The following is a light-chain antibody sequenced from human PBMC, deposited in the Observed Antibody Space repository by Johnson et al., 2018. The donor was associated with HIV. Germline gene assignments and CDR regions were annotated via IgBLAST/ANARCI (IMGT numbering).Light chain of an antibody. CDR3: GAWDSTLNAYV. V-gene: IGLV1-51*02. CDR1: SSNIGNNY. J-gene: IGLJ1*01. Sequence: QSVLTQPPSVSAAPGQKVTISCSGSSSNIGNNYVSWYQQLPGTAPKLLIYENNKRPSGIPDRFSGSKSGTSANLGITGLQTGDEGDYFCGAWDSTLNAYVFGTGTKVTVL. CDR2: ENN.